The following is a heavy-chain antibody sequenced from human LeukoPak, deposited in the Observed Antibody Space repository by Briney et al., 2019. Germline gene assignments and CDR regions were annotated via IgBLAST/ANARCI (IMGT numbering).Heavy chain of an antibody. V-gene: IGHV3-21*01. CDR3: AREYCSGGSCYSDAFDI. CDR1: GFTFSSYS. D-gene: IGHD2-15*01. Sequence: GGSLRLSCAASGFTFSSYSMNWVRQAPGKWLEWVSSISSSSSYIYYADSVKGRFTISRDNAKISLFLQMNSLRAEDTAVYYCAREYCSGGSCYSDAFDIWGQGTMVTVSS. CDR2: ISSSSSYI. J-gene: IGHJ3*02.